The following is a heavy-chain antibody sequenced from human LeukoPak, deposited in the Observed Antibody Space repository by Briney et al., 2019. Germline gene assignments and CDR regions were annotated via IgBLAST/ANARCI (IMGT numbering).Heavy chain of an antibody. CDR3: ARDREAY. CDR2: INPNSGGT. Sequence: ASVKVSCKASGYTFTSYGISWVRQAPGQGLERMGWINPNSGGTNYAQKFQGRVTMTRDTSISTAYMELSRLRSDDTAVYYCARDREAYWGQGTLVTVSS. J-gene: IGHJ4*02. CDR1: GYTFTSYG. V-gene: IGHV1-2*02.